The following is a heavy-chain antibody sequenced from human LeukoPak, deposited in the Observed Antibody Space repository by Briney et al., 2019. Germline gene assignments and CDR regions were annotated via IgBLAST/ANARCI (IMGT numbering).Heavy chain of an antibody. CDR2: IRNDRIT. CDR3: ARDSESKTKYYYYCMDV. Sequence: GGSLTLSCVLSGLTFSDAWMSWVRQAPGKGLEWVGRIRNDRITNNAATVQGRFSISRDNSKNTFYLQMNSLRAEDTAVYYCARDSESKTKYYYYCMDVWGQGTTVTVSS. J-gene: IGHJ6*02. V-gene: IGHV3-15*01. CDR1: GLTFSDAW.